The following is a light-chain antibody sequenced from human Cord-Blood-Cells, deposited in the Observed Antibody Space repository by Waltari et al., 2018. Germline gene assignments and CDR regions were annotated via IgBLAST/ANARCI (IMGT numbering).Light chain of an antibody. V-gene: IGLV2-23*03. CDR2: EGS. Sequence: QSALTQPASVSGSPGQSITISCTGTSSDVGSYNLVSWYPQHPGKAPKLMIYEGSKRPSGVSNRFSGSKSGNTASLTLSVLQAEDEADYYCCSYAGSSTFVFGGGTKLTVL. CDR1: SSDVGSYNL. CDR3: CSYAGSSTFV. J-gene: IGLJ3*02.